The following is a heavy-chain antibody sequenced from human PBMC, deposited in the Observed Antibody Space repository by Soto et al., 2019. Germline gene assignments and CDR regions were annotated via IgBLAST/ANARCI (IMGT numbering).Heavy chain of an antibody. CDR3: TTNLRCRSSSCYPLYPYYGMGV. J-gene: IGHJ6*02. D-gene: IGHD3-16*02. V-gene: IGHV3-15*01. CDR2: IKRKVDGGTI. Sequence: GGSLRLSCAASGFTFNIAWMSWVRQAPGRGLEWVGRIKRKVDGGTIDYAAPVKGRFTISRDDSKDTLYLEINNLKTEDTAVHYCTTNLRCRSSSCYPLYPYYGMGVWGQGTTVTVSS. CDR1: GFTFNIAW.